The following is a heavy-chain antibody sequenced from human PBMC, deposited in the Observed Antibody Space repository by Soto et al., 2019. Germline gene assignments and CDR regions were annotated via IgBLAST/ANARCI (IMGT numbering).Heavy chain of an antibody. J-gene: IGHJ3*02. CDR1: GFTFSSYG. Sequence: GGSLRLSCAASGFTFSSYGMHWVRQAPGKGLEWVAVIWYDGSNKYYADSVKGRFTISRDNSKNTLYLQMNSLGAEDTAVYYSASHIAVAGSDAFDIWAQGTMVTVSS. CDR2: IWYDGSNK. V-gene: IGHV3-33*01. CDR3: ASHIAVAGSDAFDI. D-gene: IGHD6-19*01.